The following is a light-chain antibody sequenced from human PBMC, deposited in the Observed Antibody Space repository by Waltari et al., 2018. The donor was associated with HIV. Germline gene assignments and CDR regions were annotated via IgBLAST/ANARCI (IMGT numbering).Light chain of an antibody. J-gene: IGLJ1*01. V-gene: IGLV3-19*01. Sequence: SSEVTQVPAVSVALGQTVKITCQGDNPRTYYASWYQQRPGQAPVLVSYGKNKRPSESPDRFASSASRNTASLTSTGAQAEDEADYYCKTRDRSGNLYVFGTGTTVTVL. CDR3: KTRDRSGNLYV. CDR2: GKN. CDR1: NPRTYY.